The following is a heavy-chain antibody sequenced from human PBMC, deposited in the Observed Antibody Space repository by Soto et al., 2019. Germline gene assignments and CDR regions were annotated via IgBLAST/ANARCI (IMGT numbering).Heavy chain of an antibody. J-gene: IGHJ6*02. Sequence: PSETLSLTCAVSGASISSGDYSWSWIRQPPGKGLEWIGYIYHSGSTYYNPSLKSRVTISVDRSKNQFSLKLSSVTAADTAVYYCARGDYFDSSGYYVGGMDVWGQGTTVTVSS. D-gene: IGHD3-22*01. CDR3: ARGDYFDSSGYYVGGMDV. CDR2: IYHSGST. V-gene: IGHV4-30-2*01. CDR1: GASISSGDYS.